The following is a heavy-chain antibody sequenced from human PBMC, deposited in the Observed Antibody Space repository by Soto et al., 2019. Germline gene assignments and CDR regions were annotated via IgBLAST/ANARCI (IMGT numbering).Heavy chain of an antibody. Sequence: GESLKISCKGSGYSFTSYWISWVRQMPGKGLEWMGRIDPSDSYTNYSPSFQGHVTISADKSISTAYLQWSSLKASDTAMYYCARHLKQQLGGDYYYYYGMDVWGQGTTVTVSS. CDR2: IDPSDSYT. CDR1: GYSFTSYW. D-gene: IGHD6-13*01. CDR3: ARHLKQQLGGDYYYYYGMDV. V-gene: IGHV5-10-1*01. J-gene: IGHJ6*02.